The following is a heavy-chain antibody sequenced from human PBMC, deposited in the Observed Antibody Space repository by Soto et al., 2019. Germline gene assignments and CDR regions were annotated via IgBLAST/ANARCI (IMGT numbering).Heavy chain of an antibody. D-gene: IGHD6-25*01. CDR1: GFTFDSYS. CDR3: TKATSRVAATDDAFDI. CDR2: ITWNSGSM. Sequence: GGSLRLSCAASGFTFDSYSIHWVRQAPGKGLEWVSGITWNSGSMAYADSVKGRFTISRDNSKNSLYLHMNSLRTEDTALYYYTKATSRVAATDDAFDIWGQGTMVTVSS. J-gene: IGHJ3*02. V-gene: IGHV3-9*01.